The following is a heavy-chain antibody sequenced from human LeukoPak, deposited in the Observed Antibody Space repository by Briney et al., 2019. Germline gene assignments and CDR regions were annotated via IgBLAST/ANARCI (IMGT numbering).Heavy chain of an antibody. CDR3: TTRSSSWKLLRSDAFDI. D-gene: IGHD6-13*01. CDR1: GFTFSSYA. V-gene: IGHV3-30-3*01. CDR2: ISYDGSNK. Sequence: GGSLRLSCAASGFTFSSYAMHWVRQAPGKGLEWVAVISYDGSNKYYADSVKGRFTISRDNSKNTLYLQMNSLRTEDTAVYYCTTRSSSWKLLRSDAFDIWGQGTMVTVSS. J-gene: IGHJ3*02.